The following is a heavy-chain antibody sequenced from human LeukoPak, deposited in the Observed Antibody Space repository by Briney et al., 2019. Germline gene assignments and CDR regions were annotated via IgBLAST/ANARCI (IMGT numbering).Heavy chain of an antibody. Sequence: SETRSLTCTVSLDSTTSNFWSWVRQPPGKGLEWIGEIHRSGSTNYNPSLQRRVTISIDRPKNQIALELSSVTAADTAVYYCAREIIGGFNPGAYWGQGTLVTVSS. D-gene: IGHD3-16*02. CDR1: LDSTTSNF. CDR2: IHRSGST. J-gene: IGHJ4*02. CDR3: AREIIGGFNPGAY. V-gene: IGHV4-4*02.